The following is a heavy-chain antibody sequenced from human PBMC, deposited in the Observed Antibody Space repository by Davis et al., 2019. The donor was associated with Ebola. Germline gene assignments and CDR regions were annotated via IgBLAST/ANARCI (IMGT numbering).Heavy chain of an antibody. Sequence: ASVKVSCKASGYTFTGYSMHWVRQAPGQGLEWMGWINPNSGGTNYAQKFQGRVTMTRDTSISTAYMELSRLRSDDTAVYYCARAPVLIWFGDQPDWFDPWGQGTLVAVSS. D-gene: IGHD3-10*01. V-gene: IGHV1-2*02. CDR3: ARAPVLIWFGDQPDWFDP. J-gene: IGHJ5*02. CDR1: GYTFTGYS. CDR2: INPNSGGT.